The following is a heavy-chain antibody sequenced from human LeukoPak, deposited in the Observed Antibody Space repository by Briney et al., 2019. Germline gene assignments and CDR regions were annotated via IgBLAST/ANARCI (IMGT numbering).Heavy chain of an antibody. V-gene: IGHV3-23*01. CDR2: ISGSGGST. J-gene: IGHJ1*01. CDR1: GFTFSNYA. Sequence: PGGSLRLSCAASGFTFSNYAMTWVRQAPGRGLEWVSAISGSGGSTYYADSVKGRFTISRDNSKNTLYLQMNSLRAEDTAVYYCARDGGDTAMVLTRWGQGTLVTVSS. D-gene: IGHD5-18*01. CDR3: ARDGGDTAMVLTR.